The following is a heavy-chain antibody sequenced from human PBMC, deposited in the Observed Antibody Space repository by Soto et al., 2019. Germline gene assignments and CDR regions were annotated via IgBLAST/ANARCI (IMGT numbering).Heavy chain of an antibody. Sequence: GGSLRLSCAASGFTFSNAWMNWVRQAPGKGLEWVGRIKSKTDGGTTDYAAPVKGRFTISRDDSKNTLYLQMNSLKTEDTAVYYCTSNILEWLLYGKDYWAQGTLVTVSS. CDR3: TSNILEWLLYGKDY. CDR2: IKSKTDGGTT. D-gene: IGHD3-3*01. J-gene: IGHJ4*02. CDR1: GFTFSNAW. V-gene: IGHV3-15*07.